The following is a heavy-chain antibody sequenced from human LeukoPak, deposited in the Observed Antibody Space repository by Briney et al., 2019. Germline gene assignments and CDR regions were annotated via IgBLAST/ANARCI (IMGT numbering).Heavy chain of an antibody. D-gene: IGHD3-3*01. CDR3: AAGAYDFWSGYYLKTNDY. J-gene: IGHJ4*02. CDR2: IYYSGST. Sequence: PSETLSLTCTVSGGSISSYYWSWIRQPPGKGLEWIGYIYYSGSTNYNPSLKSRVTISVDTSKNQFSLKLSSVTAADTAVYYCAAGAYDFWSGYYLKTNDYWGQGTLVTVSS. V-gene: IGHV4-59*01. CDR1: GGSISSYY.